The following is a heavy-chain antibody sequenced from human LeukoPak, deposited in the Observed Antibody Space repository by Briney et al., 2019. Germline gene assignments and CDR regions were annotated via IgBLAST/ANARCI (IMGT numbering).Heavy chain of an antibody. CDR3: ARLRYYYDSSGYYSGQYYYYGMDV. CDR1: GGSFSGYY. CDR2: INHSGST. V-gene: IGHV4-34*01. D-gene: IGHD3-22*01. Sequence: SETLSLTCAVYGGSFSGYYWSWIRQPPGKGLEWIGEINHSGSTNYNPSLKSRVTISVDTSKNQFSLKLSSVTAADTAVYYCARLRYYYDSSGYYSGQYYYYGMDVWGQGTTVTVSS. J-gene: IGHJ6*02.